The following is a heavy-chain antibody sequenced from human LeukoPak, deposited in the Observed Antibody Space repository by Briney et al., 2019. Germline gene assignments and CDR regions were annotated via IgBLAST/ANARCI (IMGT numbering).Heavy chain of an antibody. Sequence: PSETLSLTCTVSGGSVSSGNYYWSWIRQPPGKGLEWIGYIYYSGSTNYNPSLKSRVTISVGTSKNQSSLKLSSVTAADTAVYYCARGTSDSSSWIRGDAFDIWGQGTMVTVSS. CDR2: IYYSGST. CDR3: ARGTSDSSSWIRGDAFDI. CDR1: GGSVSSGNYY. V-gene: IGHV4-61*01. D-gene: IGHD6-13*01. J-gene: IGHJ3*02.